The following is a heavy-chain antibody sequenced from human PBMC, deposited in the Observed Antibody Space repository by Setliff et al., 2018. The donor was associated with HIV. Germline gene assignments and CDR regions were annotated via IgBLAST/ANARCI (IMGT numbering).Heavy chain of an antibody. V-gene: IGHV1-69-2*01. Sequence: ASVKVSCKASGYSFTTYFMHWVRQAPGKGLEWMGRVDPEDGETIYAERFRGRISLTVDKSTGTAYMELNRLRSEDTAVYYCARDYFDSSAYHYGFGAFDIWGQGTMVTVSS. D-gene: IGHD3-22*01. CDR1: GYSFTTYF. J-gene: IGHJ3*02. CDR2: VDPEDGET. CDR3: ARDYFDSSAYHYGFGAFDI.